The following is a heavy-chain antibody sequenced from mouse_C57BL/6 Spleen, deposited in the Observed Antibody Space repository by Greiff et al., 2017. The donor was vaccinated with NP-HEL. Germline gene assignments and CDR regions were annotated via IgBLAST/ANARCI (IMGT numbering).Heavy chain of an antibody. Sequence: EVQLQQSGPELVKPGASVKISCKASGYTFTDYYMNWVKQSHGKSLEWIGDINPNNGGTSYNQKFKGKATLTVDKSSSTAYMELRSLTSEDSAVYYCARGGYYGSRGENFDYWGQGTTLTVSS. D-gene: IGHD1-1*01. CDR1: GYTFTDYY. CDR2: INPNNGGT. V-gene: IGHV1-26*01. J-gene: IGHJ2*01. CDR3: ARGGYYGSRGENFDY.